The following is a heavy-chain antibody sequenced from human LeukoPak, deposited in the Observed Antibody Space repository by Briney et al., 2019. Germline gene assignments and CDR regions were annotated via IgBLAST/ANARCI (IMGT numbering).Heavy chain of an antibody. J-gene: IGHJ4*02. CDR3: ARDLGSYYYDSVGYFDY. D-gene: IGHD3-22*01. V-gene: IGHV3-48*04. CDR2: ISSSSSTI. Sequence: GGSLRLSCAASGFTFSSYSMNWVRQAPGKGLEWVSYISSSSSTIYYADSVKGRFTISRDNAKNSLYLQMNSLRAEDTAVYYCARDLGSYYYDSVGYFDYWGQGTRVTVSS. CDR1: GFTFSSYS.